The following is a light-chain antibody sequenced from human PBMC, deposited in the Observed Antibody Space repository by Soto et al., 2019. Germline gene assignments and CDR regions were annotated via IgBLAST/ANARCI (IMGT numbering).Light chain of an antibody. CDR3: SSYAGSIYV. V-gene: IGLV2-8*01. Sequence: QSVLTQHPSASGSPGQSVTISCTGTSSDVGGYNYVSWCQQRPGKAPKLMIYEVSKRPSGVPDRFSGSKSGNTASLTVSGLQAEDEADYYCSSYAGSIYVFGTGTKVTVL. J-gene: IGLJ1*01. CDR1: SSDVGGYNY. CDR2: EVS.